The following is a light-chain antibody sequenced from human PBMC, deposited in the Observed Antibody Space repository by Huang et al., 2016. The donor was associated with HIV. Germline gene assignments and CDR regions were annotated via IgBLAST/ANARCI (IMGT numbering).Light chain of an antibody. V-gene: IGKV1-39*01. CDR1: QSICNK. CDR2: KAS. J-gene: IGKJ1*01. CDR3: QQSYSSWWT. Sequence: DIQMTQSPSSLSASVGDTVTITCRASQSICNKVHWYQQKPGKAPNLLIYKASNLQSGVPSRFSGSGSGTDFTLTIRGLQPEDFAVYYCQQSYSSWWTFGQGTKVEI.